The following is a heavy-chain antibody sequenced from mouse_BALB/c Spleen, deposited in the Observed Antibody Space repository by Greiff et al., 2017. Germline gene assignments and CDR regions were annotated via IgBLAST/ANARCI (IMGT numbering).Heavy chain of an antibody. J-gene: IGHJ4*01. V-gene: IGHV5-17*02. CDR3: ARGGGSYYAMDY. Sequence: DVKLVESGGGLVQPGGSRKLSCAASGFTFSSFGMHWVRQAPEKGLEWVAYISSGSSTIYYADTVKGRFTISRDNPKNTLFLQMTSLRSEDTAMYYCARGGGSYYAMDYWGQGTSVTVSS. CDR1: GFTFSSFG. CDR2: ISSGSSTI.